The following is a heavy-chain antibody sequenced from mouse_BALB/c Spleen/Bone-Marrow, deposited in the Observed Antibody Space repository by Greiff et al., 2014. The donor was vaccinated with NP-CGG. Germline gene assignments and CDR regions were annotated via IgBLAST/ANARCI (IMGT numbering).Heavy chain of an antibody. V-gene: IGHV14-3*02. CDR2: IDPANGIT. CDR3: ASSGNYEGGAMDY. J-gene: IGHJ4*01. D-gene: IGHD2-1*01. CDR1: GFNIKDTF. Sequence: EVKLMESGAELVKPGASVKLSCTASGFNIKDTFMHWTKQRPEQGLEWNGRIDPANGITKYDPKFQGKATITTDTSSNTAYLQLSSLTSEDTAVYYCASSGNYEGGAMDYWGQGTSVTVSS.